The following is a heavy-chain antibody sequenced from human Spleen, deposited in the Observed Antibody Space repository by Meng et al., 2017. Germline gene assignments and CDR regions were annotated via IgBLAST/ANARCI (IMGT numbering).Heavy chain of an antibody. CDR2: VSWDGGTT. Sequence: GESLKISCAASGFTFDDYAMHWVRQAPGKGLDWVSVVSWDGGTTYYADSVKGRFTISRDNSKKSLYLQMNSLRAEDTAFYYCAKAARPYSAYDSCEYWGQGTLVTVSS. D-gene: IGHD5-12*01. CDR3: AKAARPYSAYDSCEY. J-gene: IGHJ4*02. CDR1: GFTFDDYA. V-gene: IGHV3-43D*03.